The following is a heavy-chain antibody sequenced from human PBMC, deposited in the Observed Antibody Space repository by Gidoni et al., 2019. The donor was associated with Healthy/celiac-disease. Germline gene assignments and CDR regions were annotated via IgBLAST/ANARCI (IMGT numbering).Heavy chain of an antibody. CDR2: IYYSGST. Sequence: QLQLQESGPGLVKPSETLSLTCTVSGGSISSSSYYWGWIRQPPGKGLEWIGSIYYSGSTYYNPSLKSRVTISVDTSKNQFSLKLSSVTAADTAVYYCARQPTVTTLNWFDPWGQGTLVTVSS. J-gene: IGHJ5*02. V-gene: IGHV4-39*01. CDR1: GGSISSSSYY. CDR3: ARQPTVTTLNWFDP. D-gene: IGHD4-17*01.